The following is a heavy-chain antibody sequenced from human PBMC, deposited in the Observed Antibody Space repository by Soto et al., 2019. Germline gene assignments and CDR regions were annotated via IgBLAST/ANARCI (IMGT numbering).Heavy chain of an antibody. CDR2: IYYSGST. J-gene: IGHJ5*01. CDR3: ARHRSNYGSGWFHS. D-gene: IGHD3-10*01. CDR1: GASITDSTYY. Sequence: QLQLQESGPGLVKPSETLSLTCTASGASITDSTYYWGWIRQSPGKGLEWIGSIYYSGSTYYNPSLEGGVTVSVDTSKNPSSLGLTAVTVADTALHFCARHRSNYGSGWFHSWGQGTLVTVSS. V-gene: IGHV4-39*01.